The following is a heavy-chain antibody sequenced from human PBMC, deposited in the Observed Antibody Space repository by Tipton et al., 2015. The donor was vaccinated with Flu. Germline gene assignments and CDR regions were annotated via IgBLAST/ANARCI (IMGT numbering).Heavy chain of an antibody. Sequence: LVKPTQTLSLTCAISGDSVSSNSAAWNWIRQSPSRGLEWLGRTYYRSKWYNDYAVSVKSRITINSDTSKNQFSLQLNSVTPEDTAVYYCARSPRSYYDSSGYYYPWGQGTLVTVSS. CDR2: TYYRSKWYN. D-gene: IGHD3-22*01. CDR3: ARSPRSYYDSSGYYYP. V-gene: IGHV6-1*01. CDR1: GDSVSSNSAA. J-gene: IGHJ5*02.